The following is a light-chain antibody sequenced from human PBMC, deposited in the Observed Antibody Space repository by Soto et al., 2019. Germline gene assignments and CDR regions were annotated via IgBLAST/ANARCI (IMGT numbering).Light chain of an antibody. CDR2: DAS. J-gene: IGKJ4*01. Sequence: DIQMTQSPSTLSASVGDRVTITGRASQSISSWLAWYQQKPGKAPKLLIYDASILESGVPSRFSGRGSGTEFTLTIGSLQPDEFATYDCQQYNSYTCTFGGGTKVEIK. V-gene: IGKV1-5*01. CDR1: QSISSW. CDR3: QQYNSYTCT.